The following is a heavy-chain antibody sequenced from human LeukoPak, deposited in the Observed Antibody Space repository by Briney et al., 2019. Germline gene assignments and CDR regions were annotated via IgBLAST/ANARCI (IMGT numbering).Heavy chain of an antibody. CDR2: IYYSGST. D-gene: IGHD3-10*01. J-gene: IGHJ3*02. V-gene: IGHV4-30-4*01. Sequence: PSQTLSLTCTVSGGSISSGDYYWSWIRQPPGKGLEWIGYIYYSGSTYYNPSLKSRVTISVDTSKNQFSLKLSSVTAADTAVYYCARDGTYYYGSGSYGDAFDIWGQGTMVTVSS. CDR1: GGSISSGDYY. CDR3: ARDGTYYYGSGSYGDAFDI.